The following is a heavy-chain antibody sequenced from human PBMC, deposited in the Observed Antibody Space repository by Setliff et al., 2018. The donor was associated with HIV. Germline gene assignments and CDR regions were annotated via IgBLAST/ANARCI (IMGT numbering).Heavy chain of an antibody. CDR1: GFTFSNAW. Sequence: GGSLRLSCVASGFTFSNAWMKWVRQAPGKGLEWVGRIKSKTDGGTTDHAAPVKGRFTISRDDSKNKLYLQMNSLKTEDTAVYYCATDRVMNYTFWSGYYYHYDVDVWGQGTTVTVSS. CDR2: IKSKTDGGTT. V-gene: IGHV3-15*01. D-gene: IGHD3-3*01. CDR3: ATDRVMNYTFWSGYYYHYDVDV. J-gene: IGHJ6*02.